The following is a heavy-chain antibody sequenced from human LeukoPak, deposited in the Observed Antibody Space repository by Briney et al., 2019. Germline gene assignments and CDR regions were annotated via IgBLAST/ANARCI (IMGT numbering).Heavy chain of an antibody. D-gene: IGHD6-19*01. Sequence: EASVKVSCKVSGYTFTSYGISWVRQAPGQGLEWMGWISAYNGNTNYAQKLQGRVTMTTDTSTSTAYMELRSLRSDDTAVYYCASQPSGRSFRGYYYYYMDVWGKGTTVTVSS. V-gene: IGHV1-18*01. CDR3: ASQPSGRSFRGYYYYYMDV. J-gene: IGHJ6*03. CDR2: ISAYNGNT. CDR1: GYTFTSYG.